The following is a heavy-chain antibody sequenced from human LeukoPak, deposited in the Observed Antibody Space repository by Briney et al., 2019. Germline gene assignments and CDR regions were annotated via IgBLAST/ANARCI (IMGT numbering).Heavy chain of an antibody. Sequence: SETLSLTCTVSGGSISSSSYYWGWIRQPPGKGLEWIGSIYYSGSTYYNPSLKSRVTISVDTSKNQFSLKLSSVTAADPAAYYCARLVVDYNWFDPWGQGTLVTVSS. D-gene: IGHD3-22*01. CDR3: ARLVVDYNWFDP. V-gene: IGHV4-39*07. J-gene: IGHJ5*02. CDR2: IYYSGST. CDR1: GGSISSSSYY.